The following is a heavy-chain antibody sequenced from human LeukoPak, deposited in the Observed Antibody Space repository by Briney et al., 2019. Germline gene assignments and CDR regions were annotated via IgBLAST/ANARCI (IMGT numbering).Heavy chain of an antibody. J-gene: IGHJ6*02. CDR1: GFTLXSXX. V-gene: IGHV3-74*01. CDR3: ARGSQRGAAANYYGMDV. Sequence: GGSLRLSCAAPGFTLXSXXXXXVXXXPGXXXXWXSRIXXXGSSTXYADSVKGRFTISRDNAKNTLYLQMNSLRAEDTAVYHCARGSQRGAAANYYGMDVWGQGTTVTVSS. CDR2: IXXXGSST. D-gene: IGHD2-2*01.